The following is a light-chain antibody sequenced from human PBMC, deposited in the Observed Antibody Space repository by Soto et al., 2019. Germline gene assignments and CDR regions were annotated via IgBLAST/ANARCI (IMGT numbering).Light chain of an antibody. Sequence: QSALTQPASVSRSPGQSITISCTGTSSDVGGYNYVSWYQQHPGKAPKLMIYDVGNRPSGVSNRFSGSKSGNTASLTISGLQAEDEADYYCSSYTSSSTYVIFGGGTKLTVL. CDR3: SSYTSSSTYVI. J-gene: IGLJ2*01. V-gene: IGLV2-14*03. CDR1: SSDVGGYNY. CDR2: DVG.